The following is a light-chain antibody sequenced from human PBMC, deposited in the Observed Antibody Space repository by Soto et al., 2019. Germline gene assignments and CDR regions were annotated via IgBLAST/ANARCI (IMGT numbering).Light chain of an antibody. CDR2: GNS. J-gene: IGLJ1*01. CDR3: QSYDSSLSGYV. Sequence: QSALTQPPSVSGAPGQRVTISCTGSSSNIGADYDVHWYQQLPETAPKLLIYGNSNRPSGVPDRFSGSKSGTSASLAITGLQAEDEADYYCQSYDSSLSGYVFGTGTKVTVL. V-gene: IGLV1-40*01. CDR1: SSNIGADYD.